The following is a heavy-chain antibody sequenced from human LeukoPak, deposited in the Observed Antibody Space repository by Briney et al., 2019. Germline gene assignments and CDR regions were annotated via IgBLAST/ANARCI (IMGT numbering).Heavy chain of an antibody. J-gene: IGHJ4*02. CDR3: AGIRRYGDYDFVLWATTSLYYLDY. Sequence: SETLSLTCAVYGGSFSGYYWSWIRQPPGKGLEWIGEINHSGSTNYNPSLKSRVNISVDTSKNKFSLKLRSVSAAATAVYYFAGIRRYGDYDFVLWATTSLYYLDYWGQGTLVTVSS. V-gene: IGHV4-34*01. CDR1: GGSFSGYY. CDR2: INHSGST. D-gene: IGHD5-12*01.